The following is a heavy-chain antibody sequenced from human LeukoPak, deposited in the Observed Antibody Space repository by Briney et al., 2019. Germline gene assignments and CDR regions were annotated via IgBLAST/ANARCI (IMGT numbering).Heavy chain of an antibody. CDR3: TRDEGATVATYRFDF. CDR2: IKYDGSGT. D-gene: IGHD4-23*01. CDR1: GFDFSNYY. J-gene: IGHJ4*02. Sequence: QPGGSVRLSCEASGFDFSNYYMSWVRQTPRKGLEWLANIKYDGSGTYYVDSVKGRFTISRDNAKNSLYLQMNSLRAEDTAVYYCTRDEGATVATYRFDFWGQGTLVTVSS. V-gene: IGHV3-7*01.